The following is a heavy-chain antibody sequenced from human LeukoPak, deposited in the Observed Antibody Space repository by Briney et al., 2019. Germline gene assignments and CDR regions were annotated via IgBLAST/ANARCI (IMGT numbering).Heavy chain of an antibody. CDR3: AIIRYCSSTSCQIDYYYYMDV. CDR1: GDTFSRYT. D-gene: IGHD2-2*01. V-gene: IGHV1-69*16. Sequence: SSLKSSCEAFGDTFSRYTISCGRQAPGEELLWRGGVIPIIGTTNYAQKFQGRVTITTDESTSTAYMELSSLRSEDTAVYYCAIIRYCSSTSCQIDYYYYMDVWGKGTTVTVSS. J-gene: IGHJ6*03. CDR2: VIPIIGTT.